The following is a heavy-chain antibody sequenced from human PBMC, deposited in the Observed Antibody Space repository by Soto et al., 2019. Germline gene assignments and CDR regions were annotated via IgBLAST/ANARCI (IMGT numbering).Heavy chain of an antibody. J-gene: IGHJ2*01. Sequence: QVQLQESGPGLVKPSETLSLTCTVSGGSISGFYWSWIRQPPGKGLEWIGYIFYRGNTHYNPSLKSRVTISVDTSKNHFSLKLTSVTAADTAVYYCARVRHDYGRYFDLWGRGTLVTVSS. CDR3: ARVRHDYGRYFDL. CDR2: IFYRGNT. V-gene: IGHV4-59*01. D-gene: IGHD4-17*01. CDR1: GGSISGFY.